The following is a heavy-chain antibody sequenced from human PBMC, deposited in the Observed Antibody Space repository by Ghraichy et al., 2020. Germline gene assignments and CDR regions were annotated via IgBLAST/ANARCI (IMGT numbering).Heavy chain of an antibody. D-gene: IGHD3-22*01. Sequence: GGSLRLSCAASGFTFSSYAMSWVRQAPGKGLEWVSAISGSGGSTYYADSVKGRFTISRDNSKNTLYLQMNSLRAEDTAVYYCAKESMGVVVVINYFDYWGQGTLVTVSS. V-gene: IGHV3-23*01. CDR3: AKESMGVVVVINYFDY. J-gene: IGHJ4*02. CDR2: ISGSGGST. CDR1: GFTFSSYA.